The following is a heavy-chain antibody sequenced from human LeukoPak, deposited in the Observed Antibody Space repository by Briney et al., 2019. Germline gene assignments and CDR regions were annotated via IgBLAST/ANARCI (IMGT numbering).Heavy chain of an antibody. Sequence: SVKLSFKASGGTFSSYAISWVRQAPGQGLEWMGGIIPIFGTANYAQKFQGRVTITADESTSTAYMELSSLRSEDTAVYYCAREVPAARTRNWFDPWGQGTLVTVSS. J-gene: IGHJ5*02. CDR2: IIPIFGTA. D-gene: IGHD2-2*01. CDR3: AREVPAARTRNWFDP. V-gene: IGHV1-69*01. CDR1: GGTFSSYA.